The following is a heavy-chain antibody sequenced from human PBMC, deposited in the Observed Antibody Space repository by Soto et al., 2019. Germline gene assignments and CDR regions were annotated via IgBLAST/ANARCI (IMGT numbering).Heavy chain of an antibody. CDR1: GFTFSDAA. D-gene: IGHD3-22*01. J-gene: IGHJ4*02. CDR2: MRSKANSYAT. Sequence: EVQLVESGGGLVQHGGSLKLSCVASGFTFSDAAVHWVRQASGTGLEWVGRMRSKANSYATAYGATVRGSFTISRDDSKHTAYLPMTGLRPDDTDVHFCTGHAAYFDNLGSGSFDFWGQGTLVTVSS. CDR3: TGHAAYFDNLGSGSFDF. V-gene: IGHV3-73*01.